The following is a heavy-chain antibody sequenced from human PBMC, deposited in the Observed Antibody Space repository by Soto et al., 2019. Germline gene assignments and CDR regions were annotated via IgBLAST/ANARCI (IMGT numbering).Heavy chain of an antibody. D-gene: IGHD2-15*01. V-gene: IGHV1-18*01. CDR2: ISAYNGNT. CDR3: ARSSYCSGGSCRRDY. J-gene: IGHJ4*02. Sequence: ASVKVSCKAAGYTFSGYGITWVRQAPGQGLEWMGWISAYNGNTKYAQKLQGRVTMTTDTSTSTAYMELRSLRSDDTAVYFRARSSYCSGGSCRRDYWGQGTLVTVSS. CDR1: GYTFSGYG.